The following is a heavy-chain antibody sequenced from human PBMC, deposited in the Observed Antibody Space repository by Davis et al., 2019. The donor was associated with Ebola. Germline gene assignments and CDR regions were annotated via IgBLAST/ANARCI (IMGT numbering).Heavy chain of an antibody. CDR2: ISSSSSYI. CDR1: GFTFSSYE. Sequence: GGSLRLSCAASGFTFSSYEMNWVRQAPGKGLEWVSSISSSSSYIYYADSVKGRFTISRDNAKNSLYLQMNSLRAEDTAVYYCASPSGLLSYYYGMDVWGQGTTVTVSS. CDR3: ASPSGLLSYYYGMDV. J-gene: IGHJ6*02. D-gene: IGHD2-15*01. V-gene: IGHV3-21*01.